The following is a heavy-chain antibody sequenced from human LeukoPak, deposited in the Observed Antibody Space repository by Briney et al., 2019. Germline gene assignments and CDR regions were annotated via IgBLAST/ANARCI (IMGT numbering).Heavy chain of an antibody. CDR1: GFIFSNSW. Sequence: GGSLRLSCAASGFIFSNSWMSWVRQAPGKGLEWVANIKEDGTEKHYVDSVKGRFTISRDNAKNALYLQMNSLRAEDTAVYYCARGYPPGHWGQGTLVTVSS. CDR3: ARGYPPGH. D-gene: IGHD1-1*01. CDR2: IKEDGTEK. J-gene: IGHJ4*02. V-gene: IGHV3-7*01.